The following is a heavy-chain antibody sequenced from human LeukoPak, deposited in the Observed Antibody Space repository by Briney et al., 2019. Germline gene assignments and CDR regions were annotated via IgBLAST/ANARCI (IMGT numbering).Heavy chain of an antibody. Sequence: ASVKVSCKASGYTFTSYDINWVRQATGQGLEWMGWMNPNSGNTGYAQKFQGRVTITRNTSISTAYMELSSLRSEDTAVYYCARRGINYYGSGTIYYFDYWGQGTLVTVSS. J-gene: IGHJ4*02. V-gene: IGHV1-8*03. D-gene: IGHD3-10*01. CDR1: GYTFTSYD. CDR2: MNPNSGNT. CDR3: ARRGINYYGSGTIYYFDY.